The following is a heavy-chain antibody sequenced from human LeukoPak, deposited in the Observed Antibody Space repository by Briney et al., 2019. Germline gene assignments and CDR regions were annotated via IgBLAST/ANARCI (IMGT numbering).Heavy chain of an antibody. V-gene: IGHV4-39*01. J-gene: IGHJ3*02. CDR2: IYYSGST. CDR1: GGSISSSSYY. Sequence: SQTLSLTCTVSGGSISSSSYYWGWIRQPPGKGLEWIGSIYYSGSTYYNPSLKSRVTISVDTSKNQFSLKLSSVTAADTAVYYCARGYCSSTSCLGDAFDIWGQGTMVAVSS. D-gene: IGHD2-2*01. CDR3: ARGYCSSTSCLGDAFDI.